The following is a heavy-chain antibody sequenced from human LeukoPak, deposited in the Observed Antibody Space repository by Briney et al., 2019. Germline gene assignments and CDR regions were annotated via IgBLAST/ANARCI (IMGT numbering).Heavy chain of an antibody. CDR2: ISAYNGNT. CDR3: ARASEGELSLVFGY. CDR1: GYTFTSYG. Sequence: GASVKVSCKASGYTFTSYGISWVRQAPGQGLEWMGWISAYNGNTNYAQKLQGRVTMTTDTSTSTAYMELRSLRSDDTAVYYCARASEGELSLVFGYWGQGTLVTVSS. D-gene: IGHD3-16*02. V-gene: IGHV1-18*01. J-gene: IGHJ4*02.